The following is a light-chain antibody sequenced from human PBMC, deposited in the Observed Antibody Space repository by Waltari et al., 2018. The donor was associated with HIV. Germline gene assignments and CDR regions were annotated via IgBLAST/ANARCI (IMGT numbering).Light chain of an antibody. CDR1: SSNIGDTP. V-gene: IGLV1-44*01. Sequence: QSEMTQPHSASGTPGQSVTISCSGSSSNIGDTPVNWYPQPPVPAPKLLIYTTNQRPSVVPDRFSCSRSGTSASLAISGLQSEDEADYYCAAWDDSLSGVVFGGGTKLTVL. CDR3: AAWDDSLSGVV. CDR2: TTN. J-gene: IGLJ2*01.